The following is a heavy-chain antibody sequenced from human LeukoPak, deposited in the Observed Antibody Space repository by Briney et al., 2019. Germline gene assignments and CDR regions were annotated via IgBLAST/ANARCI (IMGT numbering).Heavy chain of an antibody. Sequence: GESLKTSWKGSGYSFTSSWSGWVRQMPGRGLEWMGIIYPGDSDTRDSPSFQGQVTISADKSISTAYLQWSSLKASDTAMYYCARLDNWNYFYWGQGTLVTVSS. J-gene: IGHJ4*02. D-gene: IGHD1-7*01. CDR1: GYSFTSSW. CDR2: IYPGDSDT. V-gene: IGHV5-51*01. CDR3: ARLDNWNYFY.